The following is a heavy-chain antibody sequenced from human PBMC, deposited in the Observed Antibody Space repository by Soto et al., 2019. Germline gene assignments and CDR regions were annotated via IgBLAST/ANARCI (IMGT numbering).Heavy chain of an antibody. Sequence: GESLKISCKGSGYSFTTYWIGWVRQMPGKGLEWMGIIYPGDSDTRYSPSFQGQVTISADKSISTAYLQWSSLQASDTAMYYCQEPNATRHYYYGMDVWGQGTTVTVYS. CDR2: IYPGDSDT. CDR3: QEPNATRHYYYGMDV. CDR1: GYSFTTYW. J-gene: IGHJ6*02. D-gene: IGHD1-1*01. V-gene: IGHV5-51*01.